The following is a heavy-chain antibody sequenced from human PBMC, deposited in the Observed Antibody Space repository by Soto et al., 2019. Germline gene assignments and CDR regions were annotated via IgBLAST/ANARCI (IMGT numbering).Heavy chain of an antibody. J-gene: IGHJ3*02. CDR2: IWYDGSNK. D-gene: IGHD7-27*01. CDR3: ARAQKPERSLTHDAFDI. CDR1: GFTFSSYG. V-gene: IGHV3-33*01. Sequence: ESGGGVVQPGRSLRLSCAASGFTFSSYGMHWVRQAPGKGLEWVAVIWYDGSNKYYADSVKGRFTISRDNSKNTLYLQMNSLRAEDTAVYYCARAQKPERSLTHDAFDIWGQGTMVTVSS.